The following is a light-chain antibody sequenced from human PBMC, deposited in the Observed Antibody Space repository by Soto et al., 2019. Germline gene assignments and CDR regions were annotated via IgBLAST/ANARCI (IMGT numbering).Light chain of an antibody. J-gene: IGKJ1*01. CDR3: QQYHNWPRT. CDR2: GAS. CDR1: QSVSNN. Sequence: EIVLTQSPGTLSLSPGERATLSCRASQSVSNNYLAWYQQKPGQAPRLLIYGASNRATGIPARFSGSGSETEFTLTISSLQSEDFAVYYCQQYHNWPRTFGQGAKVDFK. V-gene: IGKV3D-15*01.